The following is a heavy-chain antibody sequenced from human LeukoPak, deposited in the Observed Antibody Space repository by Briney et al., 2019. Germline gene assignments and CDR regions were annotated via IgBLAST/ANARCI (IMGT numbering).Heavy chain of an antibody. CDR2: IRGSGGNT. CDR1: GFTFSSYA. CDR3: AKDRGYCSSTSCYRYFDY. V-gene: IGHV3-23*01. Sequence: GGSLRLSCAASGFTFSSYAMSWVRQAPGKGLEWVSAIRGSGGNTYYADSVKGRFTISRDNSKNTLYLQMNSLRAEDTAVYYCAKDRGYCSSTSCYRYFDYWGQGTLVTVSS. J-gene: IGHJ4*02. D-gene: IGHD2-2*01.